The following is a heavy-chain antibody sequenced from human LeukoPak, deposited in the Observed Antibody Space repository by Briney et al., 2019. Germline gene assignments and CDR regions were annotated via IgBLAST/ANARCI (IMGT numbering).Heavy chain of an antibody. J-gene: IGHJ6*03. CDR2: IYTSGST. CDR1: GGSISSGGYY. V-gene: IGHV4-61*02. Sequence: SETLSLTCTVSGGSISSGGYYWSWIRQPAGKGLEWIGRIYTSGSTNYNPSLKSRVTMSVDTSKNQFSLKLSSVTAADTAVYYCAREGRYCSSTSCRPNYYYYMDVWGKGTTVTVSS. CDR3: AREGRYCSSTSCRPNYYYYMDV. D-gene: IGHD2-2*01.